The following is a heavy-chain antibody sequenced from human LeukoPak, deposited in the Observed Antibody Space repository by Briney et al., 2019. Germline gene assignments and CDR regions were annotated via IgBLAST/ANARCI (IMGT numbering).Heavy chain of an antibody. V-gene: IGHV4-59*01. Sequence: PSETLSLTCTVSGGSISSYYWSWIRQPPGKGLEWIGYIYYSGSTNYNPSLKSRVTISVDTSKIQFSLKLSSVTAADTAVYYCARGLWFGESNWFDPWGQGTLVTVSS. D-gene: IGHD3-10*01. CDR3: ARGLWFGESNWFDP. CDR1: GGSISSYY. CDR2: IYYSGST. J-gene: IGHJ5*02.